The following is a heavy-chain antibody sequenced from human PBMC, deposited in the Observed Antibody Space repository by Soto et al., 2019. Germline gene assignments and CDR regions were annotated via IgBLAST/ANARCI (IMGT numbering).Heavy chain of an antibody. CDR2: ISSNGGST. CDR3: VKGEGVLGYCSSTSCYEDY. CDR1: GFTFSSYA. V-gene: IGHV3-64D*08. D-gene: IGHD2-2*01. J-gene: IGHJ4*02. Sequence: GGSLRLSCAASGFTFSSYAMHWVRQAPGKGLEWVSAISSNGGSTYYADSVKGRFTISRDNSKNTLYLQMSRLRAEDTAVYYCVKGEGVLGYCSSTSCYEDYWGQGTLVTVSS.